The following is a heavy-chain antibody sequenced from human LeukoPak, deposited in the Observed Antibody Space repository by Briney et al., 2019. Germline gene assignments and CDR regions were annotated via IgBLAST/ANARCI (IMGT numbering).Heavy chain of an antibody. D-gene: IGHD3-16*01. CDR2: IYYTGNT. V-gene: IGHV4-39*07. CDR1: GDSIIGYY. Sequence: PSETLSLTCSVSGDSIIGYYWGWIRQPPGKGLEWIGNIYYTGNTYYNSSLKSRVTISLDTSKNQFSLKVISMTAADTAAYYCARDLITFGGANPSLPPLYYMDVWGKGTTVTVSS. J-gene: IGHJ6*03. CDR3: ARDLITFGGANPSLPPLYYMDV.